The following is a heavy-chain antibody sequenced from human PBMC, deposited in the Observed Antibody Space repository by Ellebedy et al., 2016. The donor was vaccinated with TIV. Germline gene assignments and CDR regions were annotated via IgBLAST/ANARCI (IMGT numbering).Heavy chain of an antibody. CDR2: ISYSGYT. CDR1: GGSFSAFY. CDR3: ARHGGGAYFAGIDY. V-gene: IGHV4-39*01. Sequence: GSLRLSXAVYGGSFSAFYWGWIRQPPGKGLEWIGIISYSGYTYYNPSLQSRVTISVDTSKNQLSLKLSSVTAADTAVYYCARHGGGAYFAGIDYWGQGALVTVSS. J-gene: IGHJ4*02. D-gene: IGHD1-26*01.